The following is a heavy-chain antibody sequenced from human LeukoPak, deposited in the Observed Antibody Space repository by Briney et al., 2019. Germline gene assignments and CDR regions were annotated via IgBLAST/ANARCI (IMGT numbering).Heavy chain of an antibody. CDR1: GFTFSNYG. J-gene: IGHJ4*02. Sequence: GGSLRLSCAASGFTFSNYGMHWVRQAPGKGLEWVAFIRYDGSNKYFADSVKGRFTISRDNSKKILYLQMNSLRVEDTAVYYCAKDRVYDSSGYFDYWGQGTLVTVSS. CDR3: AKDRVYDSSGYFDY. V-gene: IGHV3-30*02. D-gene: IGHD3-22*01. CDR2: IRYDGSNK.